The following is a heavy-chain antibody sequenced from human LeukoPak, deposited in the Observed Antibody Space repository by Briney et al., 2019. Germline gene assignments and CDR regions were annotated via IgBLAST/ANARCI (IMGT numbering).Heavy chain of an antibody. CDR2: ISGRGDKT. CDR1: GFTFRNYA. J-gene: IGHJ4*02. D-gene: IGHD1-26*01. Sequence: PGGSLRLSCAASGFTFRNYAMSWARQAPGKGLEWVSVISGRGDKTYYAGSAKGRFTISRDNSKNTLYLQMNSLRDVDTATYYCAKGIQWELPLEYWGQGTLVTVSS. V-gene: IGHV3-23*01. CDR3: AKGIQWELPLEY.